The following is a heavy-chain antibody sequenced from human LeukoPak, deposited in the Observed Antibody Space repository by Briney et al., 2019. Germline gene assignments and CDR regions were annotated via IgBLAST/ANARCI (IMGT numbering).Heavy chain of an antibody. CDR2: ISSSGSTI. CDR3: ARDMALVLDDYGDYSTAYGMDV. CDR1: GFTFSSYE. D-gene: IGHD4-17*01. V-gene: IGHV3-48*03. J-gene: IGHJ6*02. Sequence: GGSLRLSCAASGFTFSSYEMNWVRQAPGKGLEWVSYISSSGSTIYYADSVKGRFTISRDNAKNSLYLQMNSLRAEDTAVYYCARDMALVLDDYGDYSTAYGMDVWGQGTTVTVSS.